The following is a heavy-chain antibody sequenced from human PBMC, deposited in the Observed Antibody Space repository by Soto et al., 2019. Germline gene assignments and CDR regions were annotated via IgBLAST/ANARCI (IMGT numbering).Heavy chain of an antibody. CDR2: ISAYNGNT. D-gene: IGHD5-18*01. V-gene: IGHV1-18*01. CDR1: GYTFSSYG. Sequence: ASVKVSCKASGYTFSSYGISWVRQAPGQGLEWMGWISAYNGNTNYAQKLQGRLTMTTDTSTSTAYMELRSLRSDDTAVYYCARDLVSGNSYGAFDYWGQGTLVTVSS. CDR3: ARDLVSGNSYGAFDY. J-gene: IGHJ4*02.